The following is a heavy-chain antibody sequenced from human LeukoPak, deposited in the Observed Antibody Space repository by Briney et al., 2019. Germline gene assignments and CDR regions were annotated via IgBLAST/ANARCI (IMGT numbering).Heavy chain of an antibody. D-gene: IGHD3-10*01. J-gene: IGHJ4*02. V-gene: IGHV1-24*01. CDR1: GYTLTGLS. CDR3: ATEPSAGVDY. CDR2: FDPEDGET. Sequence: ASVKVSCKVSGYTLTGLSMHWVRQAPGKGLGWMGGFDPEDGETIYAQKFQGRVAMTEDTSTDTAYMELSSLRSEDTAVYYCATEPSAGVDYWGQGTLVTVSS.